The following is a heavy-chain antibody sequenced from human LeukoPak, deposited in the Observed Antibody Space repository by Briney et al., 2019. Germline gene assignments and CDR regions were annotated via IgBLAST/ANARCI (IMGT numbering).Heavy chain of an antibody. Sequence: SETLSLTCDVSGGSISSGTYYWGWIRQPPGKGLEWIANIYYSGSTYYNPSLKSRVTISVDTSKSQFSLRLSSVTAADTAMYYCARATGGYGSVIRDWGQGTLVTVSS. V-gene: IGHV4-39*07. CDR3: ARATGGYGSVIRD. CDR2: IYYSGST. J-gene: IGHJ4*02. CDR1: GGSISSGTYY. D-gene: IGHD1-26*01.